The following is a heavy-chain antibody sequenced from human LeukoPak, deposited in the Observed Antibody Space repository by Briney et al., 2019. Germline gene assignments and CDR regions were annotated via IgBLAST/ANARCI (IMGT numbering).Heavy chain of an antibody. J-gene: IGHJ5*02. D-gene: IGHD5-18*01. CDR3: ARQTCGYSYANNWFDP. CDR2: FFTSGSP. Sequence: SETLSLTCSVSGGSVSIYSWKWIRQPAGKGLEWIGRFFTSGSPHYNPSLKSRVTMSFDTSKNQFYLKLSSVTAADTAVYYCARQTCGYSYANNWFDPWGQGTLVTVSS. V-gene: IGHV4-4*07. CDR1: GGSVSIYS.